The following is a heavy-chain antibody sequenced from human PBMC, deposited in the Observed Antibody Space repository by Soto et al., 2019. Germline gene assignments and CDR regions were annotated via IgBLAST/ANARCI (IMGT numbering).Heavy chain of an antibody. V-gene: IGHV4-31*03. D-gene: IGHD2-2*01. CDR1: GGXISSGGYY. Sequence: PSETLSLTCTVSGGXISSGGYYWSWIRQHPGKGREWIGYIYYSGSTYYNPSLKSRVTISVDTSKNQFSLKLSSVTAADTAVYYCARSGRDCSSTSCYARPLDYWGQGTLVTVSS. CDR3: ARSGRDCSSTSCYARPLDY. CDR2: IYYSGST. J-gene: IGHJ4*02.